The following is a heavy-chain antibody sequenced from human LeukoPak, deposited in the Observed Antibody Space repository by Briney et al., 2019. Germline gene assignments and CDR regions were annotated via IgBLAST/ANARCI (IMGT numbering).Heavy chain of an antibody. V-gene: IGHV1-2*02. D-gene: IGHD4-17*01. CDR2: INPNSGGT. Sequence: ASVKVSCKASGYTFTGYYMHWVRQAPGQGLEWMGWINPNSGGTNYAQKFQGRVSMTRDTSISTAYMELSRLRSEDTAVYYCAREAGVTTTDLDYWGQGTLVTVSS. CDR3: AREAGVTTTDLDY. J-gene: IGHJ4*02. CDR1: GYTFTGYY.